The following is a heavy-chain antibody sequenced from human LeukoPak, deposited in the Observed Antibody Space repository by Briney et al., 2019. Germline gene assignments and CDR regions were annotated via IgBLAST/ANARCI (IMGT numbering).Heavy chain of an antibody. V-gene: IGHV3-21*01. Sequence: GGSLRLSCAASGFTFSSYSMNWVRPAPGKGLEWVSSISGTSTYIYYADSVKGRFTISRDNAKNSLYLQMNSLRAEDTAVYYCACLVGATQDVWGKGTTVIVSS. CDR2: ISGTSTYI. J-gene: IGHJ6*04. D-gene: IGHD1-26*01. CDR1: GFTFSSYS. CDR3: ACLVGATQDV.